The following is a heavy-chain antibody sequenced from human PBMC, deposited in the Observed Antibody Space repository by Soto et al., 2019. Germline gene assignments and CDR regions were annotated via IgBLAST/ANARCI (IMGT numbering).Heavy chain of an antibody. CDR2: ISGSGGST. Sequence: GGSLRLSCAASGFTFSSYAMSWVRQAPGKGLEWVSAISGSGGSTYYADSVKGRFTISRDNSKNTLYLQMNSLRAEDTAVYYCAGIQLVPSYYYYYMDVWGKGTTVTVSS. CDR3: AGIQLVPSYYYYYMDV. V-gene: IGHV3-23*01. CDR1: GFTFSSYA. D-gene: IGHD6-6*01. J-gene: IGHJ6*03.